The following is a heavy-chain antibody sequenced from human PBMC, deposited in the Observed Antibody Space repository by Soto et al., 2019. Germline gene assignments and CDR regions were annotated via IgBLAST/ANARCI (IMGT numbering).Heavy chain of an antibody. V-gene: IGHV4-59*08. CDR2: IYYSGST. J-gene: IGHJ4*02. Sequence: SETLSLTCTVSGGSISSYYWSWIRQPPGKGLEWIGYIYYSGSTNYNPSLKSRVTISVDTSKNQFSLKLSSVTAADMAVYYCVDVFTGSTFGYWGQGTLVTVSS. D-gene: IGHD3-9*01. CDR3: VDVFTGSTFGY. CDR1: GGSISSYY.